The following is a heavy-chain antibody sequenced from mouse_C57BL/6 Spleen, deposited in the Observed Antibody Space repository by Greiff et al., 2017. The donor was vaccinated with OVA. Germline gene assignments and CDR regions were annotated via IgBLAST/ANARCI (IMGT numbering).Heavy chain of an antibody. CDR1: GYTFTSYT. CDR3: ARGEIAMDY. Sequence: QVHVKQSGAELARPGASVKMSCKASGYTFTSYTMHWVKQRPGQGLEWIGYINPSSGYTKYNQKFKDKATLTADKSSSTAYMQLSSLTSEDSAVYYCARGEIAMDYWGQGTSVTVSS. J-gene: IGHJ4*01. CDR2: INPSSGYT. V-gene: IGHV1-4*01.